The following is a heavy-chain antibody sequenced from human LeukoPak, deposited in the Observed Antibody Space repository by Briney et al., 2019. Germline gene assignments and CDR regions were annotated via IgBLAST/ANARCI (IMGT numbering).Heavy chain of an antibody. Sequence: SETLSLTCSVSGGSISSGGYYWNWVRQLPEKGLEWLGYISHSGYSYYTPSLKSRLTISMDTSKNQFSLKLTSVTAADTAVYYCAKFGSDAFDIWARGQWSPSLQ. CDR1: GGSISSGGYY. J-gene: IGHJ3*02. CDR3: AKFGSDAFDI. D-gene: IGHD3-10*01. V-gene: IGHV4-31*03. CDR2: ISHSGYS.